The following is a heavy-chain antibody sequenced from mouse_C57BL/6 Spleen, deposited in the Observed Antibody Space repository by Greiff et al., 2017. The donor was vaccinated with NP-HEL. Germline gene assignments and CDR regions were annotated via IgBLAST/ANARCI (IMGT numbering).Heavy chain of an antibody. CDR3: ASSIYYDYDGFAY. V-gene: IGHV1-54*01. CDR1: GYAFTNYL. J-gene: IGHJ3*01. D-gene: IGHD2-4*01. Sequence: QVQLQQSGAELVRPGTSVKVSCKASGYAFTNYLIEWVKQRPGQGLEWIGVINPGSGGTNYNEKFKGKATLTADKSSSTAYMQLSSLTSEDSAVYFCASSIYYDYDGFAYWGQGTLVTVSA. CDR2: INPGSGGT.